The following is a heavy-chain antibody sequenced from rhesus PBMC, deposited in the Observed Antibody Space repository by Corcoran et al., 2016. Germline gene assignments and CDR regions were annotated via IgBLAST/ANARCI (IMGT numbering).Heavy chain of an antibody. CDR3: ARETSYGLDS. CDR1: GYTFTSYY. J-gene: IGHJ6*01. CDR2: INPSNCNT. V-gene: IGHV1S9*01. Sequence: QVQLVQSGAAVKKHGASVNLSCTASGYTFTSYYITWVRQAPEQVLDWIGWINPSNCNTGYAQKFHGRVTMTRDTSTSTADRELNSLRSEDTAVYYCARETSYGLDSWGQGVVVTVSS.